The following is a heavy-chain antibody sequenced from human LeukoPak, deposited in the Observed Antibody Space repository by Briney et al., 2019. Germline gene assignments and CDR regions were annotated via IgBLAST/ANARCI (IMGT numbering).Heavy chain of an antibody. CDR3: ARGGYDSSGYYWGLAFDI. J-gene: IGHJ3*02. V-gene: IGHV3-66*01. CDR1: GFTVSSNY. CDR2: IYSGGST. D-gene: IGHD3-22*01. Sequence: GGSLRLSCAASGFTVSSNYMSWVRQAPGKGLEWVSVIYSGGSTYYADSVKGRFTISRDNSKNTLYLQMNSLRAEDTAVYCCARGGYDSSGYYWGLAFDIWGQGTMVTVSS.